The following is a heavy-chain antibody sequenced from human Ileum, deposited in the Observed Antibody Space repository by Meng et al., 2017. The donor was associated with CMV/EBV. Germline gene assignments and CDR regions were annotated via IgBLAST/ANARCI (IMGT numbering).Heavy chain of an antibody. Sequence: YTFTSYGISWVRQAPGQGLEWMGWISAYNGNTNYAQKLQGRVTMTTDTYTSTAYMELRSLRSDDTAVYYCARNRLRFGVVITYNWFDPWGQGTLVTVSS. CDR3: ARNRLRFGVVITYNWFDP. V-gene: IGHV1-18*01. CDR1: YTFTSYG. J-gene: IGHJ5*02. CDR2: ISAYNGNT. D-gene: IGHD3-3*01.